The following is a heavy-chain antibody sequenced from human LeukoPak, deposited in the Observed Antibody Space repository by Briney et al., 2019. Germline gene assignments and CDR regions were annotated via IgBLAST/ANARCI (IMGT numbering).Heavy chain of an antibody. Sequence: PGGSLRLSCAASGFTFSSYAMNWVRQAPGKGLEWVSFISGGGDTTYYADSVKGRFTISRDSSKNTLYLQMNRLRAEDTAVYYCARSRGESRGASNYWGQGTLVTVSS. CDR1: GFTFSSYA. CDR3: ARSRGESRGASNY. CDR2: ISGGGDTT. J-gene: IGHJ4*02. V-gene: IGHV3-23*01. D-gene: IGHD1-26*01.